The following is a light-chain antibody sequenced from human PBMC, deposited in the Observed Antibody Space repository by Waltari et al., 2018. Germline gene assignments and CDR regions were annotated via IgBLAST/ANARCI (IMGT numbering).Light chain of an antibody. V-gene: IGLV1-40*01. J-gene: IGLJ2*01. CDR1: GSNIGAGYD. CDR2: CST. Sequence: QSVLTQPPSVSGAPGQRVTISCTGSGSNIGAGYDVHWYQQLPRAAPKLPIYCSTWRPLGVPDRFFGSTSGTSASLAITGLQAEDEADYYCQSYDTSLRVVFGGGTKLTVL. CDR3: QSYDTSLRVV.